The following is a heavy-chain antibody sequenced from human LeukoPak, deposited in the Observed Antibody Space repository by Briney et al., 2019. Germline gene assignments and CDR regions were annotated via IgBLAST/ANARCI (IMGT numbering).Heavy chain of an antibody. CDR1: GGSISSGSYY. CDR3: ARVNVDTAMFRYYYYYMDV. Sequence: SQTLSLTCTVSGGSISSGSYYWSWIRQPAGKGLEWIGRIYTSGSTNYNPSLKSRVTISVDTSKNQFSLKLSSVTAADTAVYYCARVNVDTAMFRYYYYYMDVRGKGTTVTISS. D-gene: IGHD5-18*01. J-gene: IGHJ6*03. V-gene: IGHV4-61*02. CDR2: IYTSGST.